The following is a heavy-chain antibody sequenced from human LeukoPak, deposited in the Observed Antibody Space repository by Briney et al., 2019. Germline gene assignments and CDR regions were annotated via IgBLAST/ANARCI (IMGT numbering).Heavy chain of an antibody. J-gene: IGHJ4*02. Sequence: PGGTLRLSCAASGFTFSSYAMNWVRQAPGKGLEWVSAIIGNGGNTYYADSVKGHFTISRDNSKNTLYLQMNSLRAEDTAVYYCAKDPQDCSGGSCYTPGYYFDYWGQGTLVTVSS. D-gene: IGHD2-15*01. CDR2: IIGNGGNT. V-gene: IGHV3-23*01. CDR1: GFTFSSYA. CDR3: AKDPQDCSGGSCYTPGYYFDY.